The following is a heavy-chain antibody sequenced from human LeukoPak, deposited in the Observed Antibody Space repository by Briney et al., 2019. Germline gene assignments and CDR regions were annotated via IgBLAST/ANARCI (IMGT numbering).Heavy chain of an antibody. V-gene: IGHV4-61*02. CDR2: IYTSGST. Sequence: SQTLPLTCTVSGGSISSGSYYRSWIRQPAGKGLEWIGRIYTSGSTNYNPSLKSRVTISVDTSKNQFSLKLSSVTAADTAVYYCARGPYIVVVPAANSWFDPWGQGTLVTVSS. CDR3: ARGPYIVVVPAANSWFDP. D-gene: IGHD2-2*01. J-gene: IGHJ5*02. CDR1: GGSISSGSYY.